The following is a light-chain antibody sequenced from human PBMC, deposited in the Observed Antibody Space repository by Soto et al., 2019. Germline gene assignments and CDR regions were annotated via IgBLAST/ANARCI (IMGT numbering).Light chain of an antibody. Sequence: DIQMTQSPSSLSASVGARVFITCRASQTIITYLNWYQQKAGKAPELLIYGASNLQSGVPSRFSGNGSGTDFTLTISSLQLEDFATYYCQQSFITPPITFGQGTRLEIK. V-gene: IGKV1-39*01. CDR1: QTIITY. CDR3: QQSFITPPIT. J-gene: IGKJ5*01. CDR2: GAS.